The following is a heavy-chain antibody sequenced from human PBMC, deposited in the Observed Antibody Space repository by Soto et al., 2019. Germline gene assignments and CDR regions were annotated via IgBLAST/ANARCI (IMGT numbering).Heavy chain of an antibody. Sequence: QVQLVESGGGVVQPGRSLRLSCAASGFAFHGYAMHWVRQAPGKGLEWVAIIWYDGSNTYYGDSVKGRFTISRDNSTNTVYLQMSSLRVEDTAVYYCARDLKTWHCDYWGQGILVSVSS. CDR3: ARDLKTWHCDY. J-gene: IGHJ4*02. CDR1: GFAFHGYA. V-gene: IGHV3-33*01. CDR2: IWYDGSNT.